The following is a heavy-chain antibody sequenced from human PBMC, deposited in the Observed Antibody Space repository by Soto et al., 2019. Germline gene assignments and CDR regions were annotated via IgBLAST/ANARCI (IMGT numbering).Heavy chain of an antibody. V-gene: IGHV3-30*18. CDR2: ISYDGSNK. CDR3: AKMVTARFDAFDI. Sequence: QVQLVESGGGVVQPGRSLRLSCAASGFTFSSYGMHWVRQAPGKGLEWVAVISYDGSNKYYADSVKGRFTISRDNSKNTLYLQMNSLRAEYTAVYYCAKMVTARFDAFDIWGQGTMVTVSS. CDR1: GFTFSSYG. D-gene: IGHD2-21*02. J-gene: IGHJ3*02.